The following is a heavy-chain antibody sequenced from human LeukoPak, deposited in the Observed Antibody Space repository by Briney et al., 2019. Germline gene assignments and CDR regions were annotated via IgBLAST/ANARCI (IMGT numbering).Heavy chain of an antibody. CDR2: IKSDGSRT. CDR3: VRAAVVRGVIDWYFDL. D-gene: IGHD3-10*01. J-gene: IGHJ2*01. V-gene: IGHV3-74*01. CDR1: VFTFSSYW. Sequence: GGSLRLSCAASVFTFSSYWMHWVRQAPGKGLVWVSRIKSDGSRTTYADSVKGRFTISRDNAKNTVYLQMNSPRAEDTAVYYCVRAAVVRGVIDWYFDLWGRGTLVTVSS.